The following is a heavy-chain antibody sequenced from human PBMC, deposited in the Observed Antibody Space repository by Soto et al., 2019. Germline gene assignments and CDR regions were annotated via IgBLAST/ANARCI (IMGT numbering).Heavy chain of an antibody. D-gene: IGHD6-13*01. CDR2: IKSKTDGGTT. CDR3: TTDEAAGYLF. V-gene: IGHV3-15*01. J-gene: IGHJ4*02. CDR1: GFTFSNAW. Sequence: GGSLRLSCAASGFTFSNAWMSWVRQAPGKGLEWAGRIKSKTDGGTTDYAAPVKGRFTISRDDSKNTLYLQMNSLKTEDTAVYYCTTDEAAGYLFWGQGTLVTVSS.